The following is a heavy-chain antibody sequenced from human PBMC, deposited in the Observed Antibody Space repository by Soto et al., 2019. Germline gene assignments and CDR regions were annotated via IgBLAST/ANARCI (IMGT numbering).Heavy chain of an antibody. CDR2: IGGSGSDT. V-gene: IGHV3-23*01. CDR3: AETSSYGNYYFDY. Sequence: GGSLRLSCTASGLTFSNYAMIWVRQAPGKGLEWVSIIGGSGSDTYYADSVKGRFTVSRDNSKNTQYVQMNSLRDEDTAVYYCAETSSYGNYYFDYWGPGTLVTVSS. CDR1: GLTFSNYA. J-gene: IGHJ4*02. D-gene: IGHD4-17*01.